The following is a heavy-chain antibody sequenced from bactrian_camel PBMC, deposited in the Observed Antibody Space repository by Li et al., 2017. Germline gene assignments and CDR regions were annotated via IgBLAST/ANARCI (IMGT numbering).Heavy chain of an antibody. CDR3: AADDPDGHKDCCGSWFLEERCVGRNF. D-gene: IGHD2*01. Sequence: QLVESGGGSVQAGGSLTLSCTVSGACTGWFRQAPGKEREAVASISDGGGVTYYTDSVKGRFTISKDKNSLFLQMNNVKIEDTAVYYCAADDPDGHKDCCGSWFLEERCVGRNFWGQGTQVTVS. CDR1: GAC. J-gene: IGHJ4*01. V-gene: IGHV3S63*01. CDR2: ISDGGGVT.